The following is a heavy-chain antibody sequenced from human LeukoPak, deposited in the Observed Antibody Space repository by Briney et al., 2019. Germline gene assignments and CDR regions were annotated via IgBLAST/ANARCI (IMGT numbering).Heavy chain of an antibody. D-gene: IGHD6-19*01. CDR3: ARGKRLVPTPYPFDY. CDR1: GYTFTSYG. J-gene: IGHJ4*02. Sequence: GASVKVSCKASGYTFTSYGISWVRQAPGQGLEWMGWISAYNGNTNYAQKLQGRVTMTRDTSTSTVYMELSSLRSEDTAVYYCARGKRLVPTPYPFDYWGQGTLVTVSS. CDR2: ISAYNGNT. V-gene: IGHV1-18*01.